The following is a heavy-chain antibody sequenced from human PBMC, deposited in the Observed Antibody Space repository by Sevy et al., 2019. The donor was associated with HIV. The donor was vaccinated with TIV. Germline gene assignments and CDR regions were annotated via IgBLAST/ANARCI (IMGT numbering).Heavy chain of an antibody. Sequence: GGSLRLSCAASGFTFSSYAMHWVRQAPGKGLEWVAVISYDGSNKYYSDSVKGRFTISRDNSKNTLYLQMNSLRAEDTAVYYCARETAYNSLDWYFDLWGRGTLVTVSS. V-gene: IGHV3-30-3*01. CDR1: GFTFSSYA. D-gene: IGHD1-20*01. J-gene: IGHJ2*01. CDR2: ISYDGSNK. CDR3: ARETAYNSLDWYFDL.